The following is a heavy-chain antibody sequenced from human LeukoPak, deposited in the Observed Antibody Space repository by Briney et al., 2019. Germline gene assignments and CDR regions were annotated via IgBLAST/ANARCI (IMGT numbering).Heavy chain of an antibody. CDR2: IYTSGST. D-gene: IGHD4-11*01. V-gene: IGHV4-4*07. J-gene: IGHJ4*02. CDR3: VREGLYSNYVGFDY. CDR1: GGSISSYY. Sequence: SETLSLTCTVSGGSISSYYWSWIRQPAGKGLEWIGRIYTSGSTNYNPSLKSRVTMSVDTSKNQFSLKLSSVTAADTAVYYCVREGLYSNYVGFDYWGQGTLVTVSS.